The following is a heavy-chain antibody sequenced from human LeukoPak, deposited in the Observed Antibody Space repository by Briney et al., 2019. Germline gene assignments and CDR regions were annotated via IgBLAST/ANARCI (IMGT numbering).Heavy chain of an antibody. CDR3: ARGRASFGP. V-gene: IGHV4-59*01. Sequence: SETLSLTCTVSGGSIGTYYWSWIRQSTGKALEWIGYVYQTGSTSYSPSFKSRVTISVDTSKNQFSLKLTSLTTADTAVCYCARGRASFGPWGQGTLVTVSS. CDR2: VYQTGST. J-gene: IGHJ5*02. CDR1: GGSIGTYY.